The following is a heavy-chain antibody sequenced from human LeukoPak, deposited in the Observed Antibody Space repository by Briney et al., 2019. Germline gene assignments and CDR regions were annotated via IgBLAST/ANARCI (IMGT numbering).Heavy chain of an antibody. D-gene: IGHD4-17*01. CDR3: ARVERDRLRPSYFDL. CDR2: IYTSGST. J-gene: IGHJ2*01. V-gene: IGHV4-4*07. CDR1: GGSISSYY. Sequence: PSETLSLTCTVSGGSISSYYWSWIRQPAGKGLEWIGRIYTSGSTNYNPSLKSRVTMSVGTSKNQFSLKLSSVTAADTAVYYCARVERDRLRPSYFDLWGRGTLVTVSS.